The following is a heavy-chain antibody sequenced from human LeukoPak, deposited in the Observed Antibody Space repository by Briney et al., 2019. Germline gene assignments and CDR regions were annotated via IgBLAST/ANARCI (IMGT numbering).Heavy chain of an antibody. CDR2: ISAYNGNT. CDR3: ARESVDYYDTQRYYFDY. V-gene: IGHV1-18*01. J-gene: IGHJ4*02. CDR1: GYTFTSYG. D-gene: IGHD3-22*01. Sequence: ASVTVSFKASGYTFTSYGISWVRQAPGQGIEWMGWISAYNGNTNYAQKLQGRVTMTTDTSTSTAYMELRSLRSDDTAVYYCARESVDYYDTQRYYFDYWGRGTLVTVSS.